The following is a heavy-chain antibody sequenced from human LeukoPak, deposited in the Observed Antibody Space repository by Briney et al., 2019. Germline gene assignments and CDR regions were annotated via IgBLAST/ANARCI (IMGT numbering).Heavy chain of an antibody. D-gene: IGHD2-2*01. CDR3: ARRCSSTSCSFDY. CDR2: IYYSGST. CDR1: GFTFDDYA. Sequence: PGGSLRLSCAASGFTFDDYAMHWVRQAPGKGLEWIGYIYYSGSTNYNPSLKSRVTISVDTSKNQFSLKLSSVTAADTAVYYCARRCSSTSCSFDYWGQGTLVTVSS. V-gene: IGHV4-59*08. J-gene: IGHJ4*02.